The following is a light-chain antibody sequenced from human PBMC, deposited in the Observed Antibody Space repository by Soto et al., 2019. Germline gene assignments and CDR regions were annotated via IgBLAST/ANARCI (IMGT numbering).Light chain of an antibody. CDR3: QQSSTTLRT. CDR2: SAS. Sequence: DIQMTQSPSSLSASVGDRVTITCRASQENFSFLNWYQQKPGKAPRLLIYSASTLQTGVPSRFSGGGSGTDFTLTISSLQPEDVATYYCQQSSTTLRTFGRGTKVEI. V-gene: IGKV1-39*01. CDR1: QENFSF. J-gene: IGKJ1*01.